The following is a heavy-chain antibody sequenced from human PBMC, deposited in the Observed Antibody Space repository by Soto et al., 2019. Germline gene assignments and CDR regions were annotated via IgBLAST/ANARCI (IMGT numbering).Heavy chain of an antibody. V-gene: IGHV3-7*01. J-gene: IGHJ4*02. CDR1: GFTLRRYW. CDR3: ARDDNFFFDY. Sequence: PGGSLRLSCAVSGFTLRRYWMSWIRQAPGKGLEWVANIRHDGSEQYYVDSVKGRFTISRDNAKNSVYLQMSDVTVEDTAVYYWARDDNFFFDYWGKGPRATVSS. D-gene: IGHD3-3*01. CDR2: IRHDGSEQ.